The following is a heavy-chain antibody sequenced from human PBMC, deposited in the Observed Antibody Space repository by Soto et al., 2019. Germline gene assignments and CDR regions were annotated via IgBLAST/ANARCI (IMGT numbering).Heavy chain of an antibody. CDR1: GGSITSANW. V-gene: IGHV4-4*02. Sequence: PSETLSLTCAVSGGSITSANWWTWVRQPPGGGLEWIGEISHSGITNYKASLKNRVTMSVDKTKNDVSLKLTSVTAADTAVYYCARVLRGWFDPWGQGTPVTVSS. CDR3: ARVLRGWFDP. CDR2: ISHSGIT. J-gene: IGHJ5*02.